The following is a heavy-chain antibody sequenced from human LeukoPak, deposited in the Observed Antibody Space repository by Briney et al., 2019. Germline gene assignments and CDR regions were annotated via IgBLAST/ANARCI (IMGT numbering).Heavy chain of an antibody. Sequence: GGSLRLSCAASGFTFSSYAMSWVRQAPGKGLEWVSAISGSGGSTYYADSVKGRFTISRDNSKNTLYLQMNSLRAEDTAVYYCAKDPGYCGGGSCYYFDYWGQGTLVTVSS. J-gene: IGHJ4*02. CDR3: AKDPGYCGGGSCYYFDY. CDR1: GFTFSSYA. D-gene: IGHD2-15*01. V-gene: IGHV3-23*01. CDR2: ISGSGGST.